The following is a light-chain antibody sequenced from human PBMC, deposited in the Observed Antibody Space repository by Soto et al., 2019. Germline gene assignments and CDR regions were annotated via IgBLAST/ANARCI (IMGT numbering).Light chain of an antibody. J-gene: IGLJ2*01. CDR2: DSN. CDR3: GTWDSSLSAVV. V-gene: IGLV1-51*01. Sequence: QSVLTQPPSVSAAPGQKVTISCSGSSSNIGNNYVSWYQQLPGTAPKLLIYDSNKRPSVIPDRFSGSKSGTSATLGITGLQTGDEADYYCGTWDSSLSAVVFGGGTQLTVL. CDR1: SSNIGNNY.